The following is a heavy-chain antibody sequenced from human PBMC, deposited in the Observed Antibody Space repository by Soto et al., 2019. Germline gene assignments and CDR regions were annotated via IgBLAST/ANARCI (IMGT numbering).Heavy chain of an antibody. V-gene: IGHV1-18*01. CDR2: ISAYSGNT. D-gene: IGHD3-22*01. CDR1: GYTFSSYG. Sequence: GASVKVSCKAYGYTFSSYGLSWVRQAPGQGLEWMGWISAYSGNTVYTQRFKGRLTMATDTSTGTAYMELRSLRSDDTAVYYCARDFYQNSGYCDYWGQGTLVTVSS. CDR3: ARDFYQNSGYCDY. J-gene: IGHJ4*02.